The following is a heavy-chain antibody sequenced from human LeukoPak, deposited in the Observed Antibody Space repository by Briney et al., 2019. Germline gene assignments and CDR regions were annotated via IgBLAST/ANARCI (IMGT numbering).Heavy chain of an antibody. J-gene: IGHJ3*02. V-gene: IGHV3-23*01. Sequence: PGGSLRLSCAASGFTFSSSAMSWVRQAPGKGLEWVSAISGSGDNTYYADSVKGRFTISRDNSKSTLYLQMNSLRAEDTAVYYCVKRPAFDIWGQGTMVTVSS. CDR2: ISGSGDNT. CDR1: GFTFSSSA. CDR3: VKRPAFDI.